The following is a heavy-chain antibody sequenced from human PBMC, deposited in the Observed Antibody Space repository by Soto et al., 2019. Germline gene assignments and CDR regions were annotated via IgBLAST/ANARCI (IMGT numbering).Heavy chain of an antibody. V-gene: IGHV3-33*01. J-gene: IGHJ4*02. CDR1: GFTISTHG. CDR3: AAATTWNFHFHY. CDR2: TWYDGSNK. D-gene: IGHD1-7*01. Sequence: GGSLRLSCAASGFTISTHGMHWVRQAPGKGLEWVANTWYDGSNKFYADSVKGRFTISKDNSKNTLYVEMNSLRAEDTAVYYCAAATTWNFHFHYWGQGTQVTVSS.